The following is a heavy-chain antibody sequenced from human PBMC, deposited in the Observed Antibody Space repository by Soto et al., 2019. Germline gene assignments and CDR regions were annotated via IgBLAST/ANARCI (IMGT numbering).Heavy chain of an antibody. CDR3: TTDRHNTLRGGGYYPDSYYYYGMDV. Sequence: EVQLVESGGGLVKPGGSLRLSCAASGFTFSNAWMHWVRQAPGKGLEWVGRIKSKTDGGTTDYAAPVKGRFTISRDESKNTLYLQMNSLKTEDTAVYYCTTDRHNTLRGGGYYPDSYYYYGMDVWGQGTTVTVSS. CDR1: GFTFSNAW. CDR2: IKSKTDGGTT. D-gene: IGHD3-3*01. J-gene: IGHJ6*02. V-gene: IGHV3-15*07.